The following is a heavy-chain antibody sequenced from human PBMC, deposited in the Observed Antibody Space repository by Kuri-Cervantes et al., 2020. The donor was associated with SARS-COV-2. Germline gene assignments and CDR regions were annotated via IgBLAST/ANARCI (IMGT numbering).Heavy chain of an antibody. Sequence: ASVKVCWKASGYTFTSYGISWVRQAPGQGLEWMGWISAYNGNTNYAQRLQGRVTMTTDTSTSTAYMELRSLRSDDTAVYYCARERGGYYGSVRRGYYYYGMDVWGQGTTVTVSS. V-gene: IGHV1-18*01. CDR2: ISAYNGNT. CDR3: ARERGGYYGSVRRGYYYYGMDV. D-gene: IGHD3-10*01. J-gene: IGHJ6*02. CDR1: GYTFTSYG.